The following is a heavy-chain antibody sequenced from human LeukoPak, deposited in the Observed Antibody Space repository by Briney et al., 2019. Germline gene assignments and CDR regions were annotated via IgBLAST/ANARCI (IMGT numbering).Heavy chain of an antibody. V-gene: IGHV1-46*01. D-gene: IGHD3-16*01. CDR1: GYTFTSYY. CDR2: INPSGGST. Sequence: ASVKVSCKASGYTFTSYYMHWVRQAPGQGLEWMGIINPSGGSTSYAQKFQGRVTMTRDMSTSTVYMELSSLRSEDTAVYYCARAGTMITFGGVGHYYYYMDVWGKGTTVTVSS. CDR3: ARAGTMITFGGVGHYYYYMDV. J-gene: IGHJ6*03.